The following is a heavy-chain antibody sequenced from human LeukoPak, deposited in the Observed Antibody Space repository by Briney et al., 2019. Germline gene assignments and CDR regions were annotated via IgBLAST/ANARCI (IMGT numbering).Heavy chain of an antibody. CDR3: ARDRVGATAGFDY. CDR2: INHSGST. V-gene: IGHV4-34*01. D-gene: IGHD1-26*01. CDR1: GGSFSGYY. Sequence: SETLSLTCAVYGGSFSGYYWSWIRQPPGKGLEWIGEINHSGSTNYNPSLKSRVTISVDTSKNQFSLKLSSVTAADTAVYYCARDRVGATAGFDYWGLGTLVTVSS. J-gene: IGHJ4*02.